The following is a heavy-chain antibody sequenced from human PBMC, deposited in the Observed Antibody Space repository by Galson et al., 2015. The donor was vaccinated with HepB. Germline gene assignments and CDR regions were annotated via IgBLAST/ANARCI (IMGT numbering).Heavy chain of an antibody. V-gene: IGHV3-30-3*01. Sequence: SLRLSCAASGFTFTTYTIHWVRQAPGKGLEWVAVLTYDDTFTFYADFVKGRFTISRDSSKNTLMYLQMHNLRPDDTAVYYCTRDSIVDGHPGVFDSWGPGTLVTVSS. CDR3: TRDSIVDGHPGVFDS. J-gene: IGHJ4*02. CDR1: GFTFTTYT. CDR2: LTYDDTFT. D-gene: IGHD2-15*01.